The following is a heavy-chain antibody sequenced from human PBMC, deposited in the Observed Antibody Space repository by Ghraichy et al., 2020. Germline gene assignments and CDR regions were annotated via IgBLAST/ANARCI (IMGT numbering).Heavy chain of an antibody. Sequence: SETLSLTCTVSGGSISSYYWSWIRQPAGKGLEWIGRIYTSGSTNYNPSLKSRVTMSVETSKNQFSLKLSSVTAADTAVYYCARDQSIAVAGTFDYWGQGTLVTVSS. V-gene: IGHV4-4*07. CDR1: GGSISSYY. D-gene: IGHD6-19*01. J-gene: IGHJ4*02. CDR3: ARDQSIAVAGTFDY. CDR2: IYTSGST.